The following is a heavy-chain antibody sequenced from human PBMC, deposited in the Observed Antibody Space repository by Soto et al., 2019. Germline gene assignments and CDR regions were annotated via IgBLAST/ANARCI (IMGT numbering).Heavy chain of an antibody. J-gene: IGHJ4*02. CDR2: IWYDGSNR. CDR1: GFTVSRHG. D-gene: IGHD1-7*01. Sequence: QVQMVESEGGVVQPGGSLRLSCAASGFTVSRHGMHWVRQAPGKGLEWVAVIWYDGSNRYYADSVKGRFTISKDNSKNTLYLEMNTLRPEDTAIYYCAAATTWNFHFPYWGQGTQVTVSS. CDR3: AAATTWNFHFPY. V-gene: IGHV3-33*01.